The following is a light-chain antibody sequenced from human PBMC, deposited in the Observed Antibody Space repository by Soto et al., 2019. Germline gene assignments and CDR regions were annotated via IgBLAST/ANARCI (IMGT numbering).Light chain of an antibody. CDR3: HQYNDGPGGT. CDR2: EAS. J-gene: IGKJ1*01. CDR1: QSVSSN. Sequence: EIVMTQSPATLFVSPGERATVSCRASQSVSSNIAWYQQKPGQAPRLLIYEASTRAADAPVRFSGSGYGRQFTLTISSLQSEDFAVYFCHQYNDGPGGTFGQGTKVGIK. V-gene: IGKV3-15*01.